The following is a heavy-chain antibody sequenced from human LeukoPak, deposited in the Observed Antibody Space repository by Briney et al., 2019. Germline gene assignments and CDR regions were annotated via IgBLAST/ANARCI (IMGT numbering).Heavy chain of an antibody. V-gene: IGHV3-23*01. CDR3: AKDLMIGTLGWFDP. J-gene: IGHJ5*02. CDR1: GFTFSSYA. CDR2: LSGNGGST. D-gene: IGHD1-7*01. Sequence: HPGGSLRLSCAASGFTFSSYAMTWVRQATGKGLEWVSGLSGNGGSTYYADSVKGRFTISRDNFKNTLYLQMNSLRVEDSGVYYCAKDLMIGTLGWFDPWGQGTLVTVSS.